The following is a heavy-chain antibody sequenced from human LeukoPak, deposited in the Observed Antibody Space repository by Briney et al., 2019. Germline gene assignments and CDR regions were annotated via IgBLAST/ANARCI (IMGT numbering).Heavy chain of an antibody. CDR2: ISYDGSNK. J-gene: IGHJ4*02. CDR1: GFTFSSYA. Sequence: GGSLRLSCAASGFTFSSYAMHWVRQAPGKGLEWVAVISYDGSNKYYADSVKGRFTISRDNSKNTLYLQMNSLRAEDTAVYYCASTGSNSRYYYDSSGYPFDYWGQGTLVTVSS. CDR3: ASTGSNSRYYYDSSGYPFDY. D-gene: IGHD3-22*01. V-gene: IGHV3-30-3*01.